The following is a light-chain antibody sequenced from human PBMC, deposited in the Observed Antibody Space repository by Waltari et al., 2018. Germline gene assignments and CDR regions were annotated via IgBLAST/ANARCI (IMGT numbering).Light chain of an antibody. CDR1: SSDVGTYGY. CDR2: DVN. Sequence: QSALTQPASVSGSPGQSITISCTGTSSDVGTYGYVSWYQQDPGKAPKLVIYDVNNRPSCISNRFSGSTSVDTASLTISGLQTEDEGYYYCSSYTSTTPYVVFGGGTKLTVL. J-gene: IGLJ2*01. CDR3: SSYTSTTPYVV. V-gene: IGLV2-14*01.